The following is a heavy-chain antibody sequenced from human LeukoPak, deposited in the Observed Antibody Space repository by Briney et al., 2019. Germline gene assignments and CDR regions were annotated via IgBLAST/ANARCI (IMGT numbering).Heavy chain of an antibody. CDR1: GGSISSYY. CDR3: ARVEIVVVPAAIPGMFDP. D-gene: IGHD2-2*01. CDR2: IYYSGST. V-gene: IGHV4-59*01. Sequence: SETLSLTCTVSGGSISSYYWSWIRQPPGKGLEWIGYIYYSGSTNYNPSLKSRVTISVDTSKNQFSLKLSSVTAADTAVYYCARVEIVVVPAAIPGMFDPWGQGTLVTVSS. J-gene: IGHJ5*02.